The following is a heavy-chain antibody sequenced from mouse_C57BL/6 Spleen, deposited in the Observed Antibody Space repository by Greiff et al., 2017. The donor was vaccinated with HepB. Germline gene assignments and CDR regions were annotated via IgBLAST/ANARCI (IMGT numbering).Heavy chain of an antibody. CDR3: AKIAYDGYYYFDY. V-gene: IGHV2-5*01. CDR1: GFSLTSYG. CDR2: IWRGGST. D-gene: IGHD2-3*01. Sequence: QVQLQQSGPGLVQPSQSLSITCTVSGFSLTSYGVHWVRQSPGKGLEWLGVIWRGGSTDYNAAFMSRLSITKDNSKSQDFFKMNSLQADDTAIYYCAKIAYDGYYYFDYWGQGTTRTVSS. J-gene: IGHJ2*01.